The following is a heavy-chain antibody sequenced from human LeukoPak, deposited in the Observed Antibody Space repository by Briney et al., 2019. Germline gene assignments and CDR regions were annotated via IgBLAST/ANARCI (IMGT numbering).Heavy chain of an antibody. D-gene: IGHD5-24*01. J-gene: IGHJ4*02. CDR3: ARGRGVLGYNHFDY. V-gene: IGHV3-7*05. Sequence: TGGSLRLSCAASGFTFNNYWMTWVRQAPGKGLERVANIRHDGSEKYYVDSVKGRFTISRDNSKNTLYLQMNSLRADDTAVYYCARGRGVLGYNHFDYWGQGTQVTVSS. CDR1: GFTFNNYW. CDR2: IRHDGSEK.